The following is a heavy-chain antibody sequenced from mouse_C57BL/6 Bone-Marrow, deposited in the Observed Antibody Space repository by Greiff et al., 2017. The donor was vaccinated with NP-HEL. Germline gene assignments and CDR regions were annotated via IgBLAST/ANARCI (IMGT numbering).Heavy chain of an antibody. J-gene: IGHJ2*01. V-gene: IGHV1-81*01. Sequence: QVQLQQSGAELARPGASVKLSCKASGYTFTSYGISWVKQITGQGLEWIGEIYPRSGNTYYNEKFKGKATLPSDKSSCTAYMGLHSLTSEASAVYFCARYPYSRGRGDYWGKGTTVTVSS. D-gene: IGHD3-3*01. CDR2: IYPRSGNT. CDR3: ARYPYSRGRGDY. CDR1: GYTFTSYG.